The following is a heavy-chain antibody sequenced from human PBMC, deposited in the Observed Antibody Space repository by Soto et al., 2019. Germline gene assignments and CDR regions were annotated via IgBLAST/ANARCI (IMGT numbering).Heavy chain of an antibody. CDR3: AKRDGSGSYYFDY. Sequence: PGGSLRLSCAASGFTFSSYAMSWVRQAPGKGLEWVSAISGSGGSTYYADSVKGQFTISRDNSKNTLYLQMNSLRAEDTAVYYCAKRDGSGSYYFDYWGQGTLVTVSS. CDR1: GFTFSSYA. CDR2: ISGSGGST. V-gene: IGHV3-23*01. J-gene: IGHJ4*02. D-gene: IGHD3-10*01.